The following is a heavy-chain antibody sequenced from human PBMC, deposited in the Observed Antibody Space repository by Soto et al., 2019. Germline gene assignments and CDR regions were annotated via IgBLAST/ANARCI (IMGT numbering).Heavy chain of an antibody. D-gene: IGHD3-16*01. V-gene: IGHV1-46*03. CDR2: INPSGGTT. Sequence: ASVNLSCKASVYTYTGYHMHWGRQAPEQGLEWMGVINPSGGTTAYAQKFQGRVTMTRDTSTSTVYMELSRLRSEDTAVYHCARAQVWGMHDYWGKGTLVTVS. CDR1: VYTYTGYH. CDR3: ARAQVWGMHDY. J-gene: IGHJ4*02.